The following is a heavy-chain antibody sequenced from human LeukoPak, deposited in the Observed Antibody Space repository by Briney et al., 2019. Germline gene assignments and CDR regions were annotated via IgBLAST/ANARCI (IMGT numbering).Heavy chain of an antibody. Sequence: SETLSLTCTVSGGSISSYYWTWVRQSPGKGLQWIGNVYFNGDTNYNPSLNSRVTISVDTSKNQFSLKLSSVTAADTAVYYCARVITMVREETFDYWGQGTLVTVSS. CDR2: VYFNGDT. V-gene: IGHV4-59*12. CDR1: GGSISSYY. CDR3: ARVITMVREETFDY. J-gene: IGHJ4*02. D-gene: IGHD3-10*01.